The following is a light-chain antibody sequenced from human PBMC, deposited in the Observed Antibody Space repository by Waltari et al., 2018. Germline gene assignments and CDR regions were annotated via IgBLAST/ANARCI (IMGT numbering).Light chain of an antibody. J-gene: IGLJ2*01. V-gene: IGLV2-23*02. CDR3: CSFASRIGV. CDR1: SSDVGSYNF. Sequence: QSALTQPASVSGCPGQSSTFSCTGTSSDVGSYNFVSWYQQHPGKAPKLIISEVTKRPSRVSNRFSGSKSGNTASLTISGLQADDEADYYCCSFASRIGVFGGGTKVTVL. CDR2: EVT.